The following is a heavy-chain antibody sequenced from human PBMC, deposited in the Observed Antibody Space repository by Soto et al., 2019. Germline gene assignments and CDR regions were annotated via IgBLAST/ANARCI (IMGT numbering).Heavy chain of an antibody. V-gene: IGHV4-59*08. D-gene: IGHD5-18*01. CDR1: GGSISSHS. Sequence: QVKLQEAGPRLVKPSETLSLTCSVSGGSISSHSWNWIRQPPRRGLEWIGHVYSSGSTNYNPSLESRVTILVDTSKNHFSLQLTSLTAADTAVYYCARRVQAKSAVVQGNWLDPWGQGTLVTVSS. CDR2: VYSSGST. J-gene: IGHJ5*02. CDR3: ARRVQAKSAVVQGNWLDP.